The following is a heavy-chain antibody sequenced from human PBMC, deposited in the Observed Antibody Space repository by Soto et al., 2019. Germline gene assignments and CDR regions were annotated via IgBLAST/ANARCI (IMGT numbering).Heavy chain of an antibody. CDR1: GGSISSYY. D-gene: IGHD3-3*01. CDR2: IYYSGST. Sequence: SETLSLTCTVSGGSISSYYWSWIRQPPGKGLEWIGYIYYSGSTNYNPSLKSRVTISVDTSKNQFSLKLSSVTAADTAVYYCARAVTFENLWSGYYSTANWFDPWGQGTLVTVSS. CDR3: ARAVTFENLWSGYYSTANWFDP. V-gene: IGHV4-59*01. J-gene: IGHJ5*02.